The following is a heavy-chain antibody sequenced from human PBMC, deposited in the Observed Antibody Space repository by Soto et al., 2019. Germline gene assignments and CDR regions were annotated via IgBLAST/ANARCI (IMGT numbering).Heavy chain of an antibody. CDR2: IYYSGST. CDR3: ARHGTPYSSTTMDPVAFYGMDV. CDR1: GGSISSYY. Sequence: QVQLQESGPGLVKPSETLSLTCTVSGGSISSYYWSWIRQPPGKGLEWIGYIYYSGSTNYNPSLKSRGTMSVDTSKNQFSLKLSSVTAADTAVYYCARHGTPYSSTTMDPVAFYGMDVWGQGTTVTVSS. J-gene: IGHJ6*02. V-gene: IGHV4-59*01. D-gene: IGHD6-13*01.